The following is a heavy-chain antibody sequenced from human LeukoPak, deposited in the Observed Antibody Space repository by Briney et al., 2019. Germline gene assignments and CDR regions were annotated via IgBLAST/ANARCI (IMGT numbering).Heavy chain of an antibody. Sequence: KPSETLSFTGTVSGGSIRSSYYYWGWIRQPPGKGLEWIGSIYDSGSTYYNPSFKSRVTISVDTSKNQFSLKLNSVTAADTAVYYCARGLGWELPGYWGQGTLVTVSS. CDR2: IYDSGST. V-gene: IGHV4-39*01. CDR1: GGSIRSSYYY. D-gene: IGHD1-26*01. J-gene: IGHJ4*02. CDR3: ARGLGWELPGY.